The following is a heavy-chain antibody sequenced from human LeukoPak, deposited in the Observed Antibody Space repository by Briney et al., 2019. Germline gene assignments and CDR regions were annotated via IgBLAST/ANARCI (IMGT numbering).Heavy chain of an antibody. CDR1: GFTFSDYY. V-gene: IGHV3-11*01. Sequence: GGSLTLSCAASGFTFSDYYMSWIRQAAGKGLEWVSYISSSGSTIYYADSVKGRFTISRDNAKNSLYLQMNSLRAKDAAVYYCARAQYNGNYPSYMDVWGKGTTVTVSS. J-gene: IGHJ6*03. CDR2: ISSSGSTI. CDR3: ARAQYNGNYPSYMDV. D-gene: IGHD1-7*01.